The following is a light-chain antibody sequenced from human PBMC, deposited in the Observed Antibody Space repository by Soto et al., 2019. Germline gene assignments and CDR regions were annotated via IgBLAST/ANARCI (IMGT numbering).Light chain of an antibody. Sequence: GVTPSPPSLPLTPGEAAPLSFRSSQSLLYSNGYNYLDWYVQKPGQSPQLLIYLGSYRASGVPDRLSGSGSGTDFTLKISRVEAEDVGVYYCMQALQTPFTFGPGTKV. CDR2: LGS. CDR1: QSLLYSNGYNY. CDR3: MQALQTPFT. V-gene: IGKV2-28*01. J-gene: IGKJ3*01.